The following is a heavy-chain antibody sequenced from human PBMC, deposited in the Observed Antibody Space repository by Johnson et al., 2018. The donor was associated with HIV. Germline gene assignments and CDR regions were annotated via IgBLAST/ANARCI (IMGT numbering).Heavy chain of an antibody. CDR3: AKALLLTTATSRDAVDI. J-gene: IGHJ3*02. V-gene: IGHV3-30*02. D-gene: IGHD4-17*01. Sequence: QEQLVESGGGVVQPGGSLRLSCAASGFTFSSYGMHWVRQAPGKGLEWVAFIRYDGSNKYYADSVKGRLTISRDNSKNTLYLQMNSLRAEDTAVYYCAKALLLTTATSRDAVDIWGQGTMVTVSS. CDR2: IRYDGSNK. CDR1: GFTFSSYG.